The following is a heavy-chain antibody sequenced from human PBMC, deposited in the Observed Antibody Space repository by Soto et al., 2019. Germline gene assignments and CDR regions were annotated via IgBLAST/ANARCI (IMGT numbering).Heavy chain of an antibody. Sequence: EVQLVESGGGLVQPGGSLRLSCAASGFTFSSYSMNWVRQAPGKGLSRVSYISNTSGTRYYADSVKGRITLSRDNAKNSLYLQLNSLREENTAVYYCARDSSAAARRGGMDVWGQGITVTVSS. CDR1: GFTFSSYS. V-gene: IGHV3-48*02. CDR2: ISNTSGTR. CDR3: ARDSSAAARRGGMDV. D-gene: IGHD3-22*01. J-gene: IGHJ6*02.